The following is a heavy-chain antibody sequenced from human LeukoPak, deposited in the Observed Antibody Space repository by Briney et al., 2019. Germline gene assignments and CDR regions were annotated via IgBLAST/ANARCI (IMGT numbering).Heavy chain of an antibody. D-gene: IGHD2-15*01. J-gene: IGHJ4*02. CDR3: AKRSCSGGSCYIDY. V-gene: IGHV3-23*01. Sequence: GGSLRLSCAAPGFTFSSYAMSWVRQAPGKGLEWVSAISGSGGSTYYADSVKGRFTISRDNSKNTLYLQMNSLRAEDTAVYYCAKRSCSGGSCYIDYWGQGTLVTASS. CDR2: ISGSGGST. CDR1: GFTFSSYA.